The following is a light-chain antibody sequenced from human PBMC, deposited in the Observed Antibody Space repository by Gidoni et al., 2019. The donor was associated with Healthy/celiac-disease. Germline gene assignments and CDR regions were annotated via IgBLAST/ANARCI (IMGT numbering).Light chain of an antibody. J-gene: IGKJ4*01. CDR1: QSISSY. CDR3: QKSYSTLT. V-gene: IGKV1-39*01. Sequence: DIQLTQSPSSLSASEGDGVTITCRASQSISSYLNWYQQKPGKAPKLLIYAASSLQSGVPSRFSGSGSGTDFTLTISSLQPEDFATYYCQKSYSTLTFGGGTKVEIK. CDR2: AAS.